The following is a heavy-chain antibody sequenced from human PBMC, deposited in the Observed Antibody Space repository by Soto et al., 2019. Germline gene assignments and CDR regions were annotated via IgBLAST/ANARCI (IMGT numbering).Heavy chain of an antibody. J-gene: IGHJ4*02. CDR2: IYYSGTT. D-gene: IGHD3-10*01. CDR3: ASATFGKPGVD. Sequence: QVQLQESGPGLVKPSQTLSLTCTVSGVSIRTNNYYWSWLRQDPGKGLEWIGYIYYSGTTYYNPSLKSRVTISADTSKNQFSLRLDSVTAADTAVYYCASATFGKPGVDWGQGTRVNVSP. CDR1: GVSIRTNNYY. V-gene: IGHV4-31*03.